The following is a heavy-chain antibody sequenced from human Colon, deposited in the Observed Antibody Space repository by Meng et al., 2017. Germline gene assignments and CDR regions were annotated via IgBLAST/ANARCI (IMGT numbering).Heavy chain of an antibody. Sequence: QVQLVHFGPVVKKPGASVKISCKTSGYTFTGYYIHWARQAPGQGLEWMGRFSPNSGVTESQQKFQGRVTMTRDTSLTTAYLELSGLTSDDTAVYYCARGRITVFGIIDFWGQGTLVTVSS. V-gene: IGHV1-2*06. D-gene: IGHD3-3*01. J-gene: IGHJ4*02. CDR3: ARGRITVFGIIDF. CDR2: FSPNSGVT. CDR1: GYTFTGYY.